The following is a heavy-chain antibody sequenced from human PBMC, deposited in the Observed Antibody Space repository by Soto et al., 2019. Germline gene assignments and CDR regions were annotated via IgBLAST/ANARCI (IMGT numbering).Heavy chain of an antibody. Sequence: SVKVSCKASGGTFSSYSISWVLQAPGQGLEWMGGIIPIFGTANYAQKFQGRVTITADESTSTAYMELSSLRSEDTAVYYCARKTGHCSSTSCYPQYYYYYGMDVWGQGTTVTVSS. CDR3: ARKTGHCSSTSCYPQYYYYYGMDV. D-gene: IGHD2-2*01. CDR1: GGTFSSYS. CDR2: IIPIFGTA. J-gene: IGHJ6*02. V-gene: IGHV1-69*13.